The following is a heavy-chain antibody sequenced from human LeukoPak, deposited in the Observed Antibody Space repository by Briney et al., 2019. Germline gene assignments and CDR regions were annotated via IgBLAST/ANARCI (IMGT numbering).Heavy chain of an antibody. V-gene: IGHV3-23*01. D-gene: IGHD3-22*01. Sequence: GGSLRLSCAASGFTFSSYAMSWVRQAPGKGLEWVSAISGSGGSTYYADSVKGRFTISRDNSKNTLYLQVNSLRAEDTAVYYCAKPANYYDSSGYYPMSPYWYFDLWGRGTLVTVSS. J-gene: IGHJ2*01. CDR2: ISGSGGST. CDR3: AKPANYYDSSGYYPMSPYWYFDL. CDR1: GFTFSSYA.